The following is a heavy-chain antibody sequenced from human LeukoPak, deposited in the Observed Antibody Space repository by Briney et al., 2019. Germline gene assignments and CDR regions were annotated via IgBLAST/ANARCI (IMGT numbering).Heavy chain of an antibody. V-gene: IGHV3-15*01. D-gene: IGHD3-3*01. Sequence: GGSLRLSCAASGFTFSNAWMSWVRQAPGKGLEWVGRIKSKTDGGTKDYAAHVRGRFTISRDDSKNTLYLQMNSLKTEDTAVYYCTTDKQSITIFGVVTSYYFDYWGQGTLVTVSS. CDR1: GFTFSNAW. CDR3: TTDKQSITIFGVVTSYYFDY. CDR2: IKSKTDGGTK. J-gene: IGHJ4*02.